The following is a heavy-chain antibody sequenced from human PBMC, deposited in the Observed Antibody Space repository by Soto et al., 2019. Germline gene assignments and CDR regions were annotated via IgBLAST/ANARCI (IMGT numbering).Heavy chain of an antibody. D-gene: IGHD6-13*01. CDR3: AKDRIAAAGGNAFDI. CDR1: GFTFSSYA. J-gene: IGHJ3*02. CDR2: ISGSGGST. Sequence: GGSLRLFCAASGFTFSSYAMSWVRQAPGKGLEWVSFISGSGGSTYYADSVKGRFTISRDNSKNTLYLQMNSLRAEDTAVYYCAKDRIAAAGGNAFDIWGQGTMVTVSS. V-gene: IGHV3-23*01.